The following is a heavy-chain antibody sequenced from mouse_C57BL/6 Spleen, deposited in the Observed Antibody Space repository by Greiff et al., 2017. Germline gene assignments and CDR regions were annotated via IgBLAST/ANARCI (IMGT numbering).Heavy chain of an antibody. Sequence: EVQLMESGPGLVKPSQSLSLTCSVTGYSITSGYYWNWIRQFPGNKLEWMGYISYDGSNNYNPSLKNRISITRDTSKNQFFLKLNSVTTEDTATYYCARDYDYDRYFDVWGTGTTVTVSS. D-gene: IGHD2-4*01. CDR2: ISYDGSN. CDR3: ARDYDYDRYFDV. J-gene: IGHJ1*03. CDR1: GYSITSGYY. V-gene: IGHV3-6*01.